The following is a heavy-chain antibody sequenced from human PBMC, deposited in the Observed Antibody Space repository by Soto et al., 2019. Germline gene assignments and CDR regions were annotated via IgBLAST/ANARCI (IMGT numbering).Heavy chain of an antibody. CDR2: ISAYNGNT. D-gene: IGHD2-2*01. V-gene: IGHV1-18*01. CDR3: ARDPGEYCSSTSCPSGFDY. CDR1: GYTFTSYG. J-gene: IGHJ4*02. Sequence: QVQLVQSGAAVKKPGASVKVSCKASGYTFTSYGISWVRQAPGQGLEWMGWISAYNGNTNYAQKLQGRVTMTTDTSTSTAYMELRRLRSDDTAVYYCARDPGEYCSSTSCPSGFDYWGQGTLVTVSS.